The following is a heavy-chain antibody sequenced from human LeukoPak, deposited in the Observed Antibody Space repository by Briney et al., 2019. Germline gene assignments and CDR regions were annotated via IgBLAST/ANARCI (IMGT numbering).Heavy chain of an antibody. V-gene: IGHV1-46*01. CDR1: GYTFTSYY. CDR2: INPSGVST. Sequence: ASVKVSCKASGYTFTSYYTHWVRQAPGQGLEWRGIINPSGVSTSYEQKFQGRVTMTRDTSTSTVYMELSSLRSEDTAVYYCARDARPLDYWGQGTLVTVSS. CDR3: ARDARPLDY. J-gene: IGHJ4*02.